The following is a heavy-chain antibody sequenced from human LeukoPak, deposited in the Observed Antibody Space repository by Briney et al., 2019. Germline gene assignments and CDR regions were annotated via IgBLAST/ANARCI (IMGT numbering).Heavy chain of an antibody. D-gene: IGHD6-19*01. CDR2: ISSSSSHI. J-gene: IGHJ4*02. Sequence: GGSLRLSCAASGFTFSSYSMNWVRQAPGKGLEWVSSISSSSSHIYYADSVKGRFTISRDNAKNSLYLQVNSLRAEDTAVYYCARGSAVAAPLNYWGQGTLVAVSS. V-gene: IGHV3-21*01. CDR3: ARGSAVAAPLNY. CDR1: GFTFSSYS.